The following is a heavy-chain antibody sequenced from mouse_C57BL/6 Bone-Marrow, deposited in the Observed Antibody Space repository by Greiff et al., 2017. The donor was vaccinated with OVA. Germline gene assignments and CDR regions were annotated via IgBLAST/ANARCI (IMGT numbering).Heavy chain of an antibody. Sequence: VQLQHSGPELVKPGASVKISCKASGYAFSSSWMNWVKQRPGKGLEWIGRIYPGDGDTNYNGKFKGKATLTADKSSSTAYMQLSSLTSEDSAVYFCASTGTTWFAYWGQGTLVTVSA. CDR2: IYPGDGDT. CDR1: GYAFSSSW. CDR3: ASTGTTWFAY. D-gene: IGHD4-1*02. J-gene: IGHJ3*01. V-gene: IGHV1-82*01.